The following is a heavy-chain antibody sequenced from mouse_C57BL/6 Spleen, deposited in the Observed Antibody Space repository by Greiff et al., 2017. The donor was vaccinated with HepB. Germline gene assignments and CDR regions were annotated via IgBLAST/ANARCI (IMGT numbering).Heavy chain of an antibody. CDR1: GYTFTDYE. D-gene: IGHD1-1*01. CDR3: TRIITTRYFDV. Sequence: VQLQQSGAELVRPGASVTLSCKASGYTFTDYEMHWVKQTPVHGLEWIGAIDPETGGTAYNQKFKGKAILTADKSSSTAYIELRSLTSEDSAVYYCTRIITTRYFDVWGTGTTVTVSS. J-gene: IGHJ1*03. V-gene: IGHV1-15*01. CDR2: IDPETGGT.